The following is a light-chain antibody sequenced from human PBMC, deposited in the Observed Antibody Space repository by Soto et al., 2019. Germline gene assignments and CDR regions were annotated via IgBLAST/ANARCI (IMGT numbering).Light chain of an antibody. CDR1: QSISSW. CDR2: DAS. Sequence: DIQMTQSPSTLSASVGDRVTITCRASQSISSWLARYQQKPGKAPKLVIYDASILESGVPSRFSGSGSATEFTLTVSSLRPDDFATYYCQQYNTYPLTVGGGTKVEIK. V-gene: IGKV1-5*01. J-gene: IGKJ4*01. CDR3: QQYNTYPLT.